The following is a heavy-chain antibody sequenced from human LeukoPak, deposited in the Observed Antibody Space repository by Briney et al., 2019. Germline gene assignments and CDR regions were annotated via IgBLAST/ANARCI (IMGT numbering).Heavy chain of an antibody. CDR3: ARRGYFDWFPFDY. CDR1: GFTFNDYG. D-gene: IGHD3-9*01. J-gene: IGHJ4*02. V-gene: IGHV3-20*04. Sequence: GGSLRLSCAAAGFTFNDYGLSWVRQAPGKGLEWVSGINWNGGSTGYADSVKGRFTISRDNAKNSLYLQMNSLRAEDTALYYCARRGYFDWFPFDYWGQGTLVTVSS. CDR2: INWNGGST.